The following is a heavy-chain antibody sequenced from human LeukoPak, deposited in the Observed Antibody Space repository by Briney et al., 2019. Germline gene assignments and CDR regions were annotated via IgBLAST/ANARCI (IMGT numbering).Heavy chain of an antibody. V-gene: IGHV3-21*01. J-gene: IGHJ4*02. CDR2: ISSSSSYI. D-gene: IGHD3-9*01. CDR3: ARDYTPYYDILTGYFGY. Sequence: GGSLKLSCAASGFTFSSYSMNWVRQAPGKGLEWVSSISSSSSYIYYADSVKGRFTISRDNAKNSLYLQMNSLRAEDTAVYYCARDYTPYYDILTGYFGYWGQGTLVTVSS. CDR1: GFTFSSYS.